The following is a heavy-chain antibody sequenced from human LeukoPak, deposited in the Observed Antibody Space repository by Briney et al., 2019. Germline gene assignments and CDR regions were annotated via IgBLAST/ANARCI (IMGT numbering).Heavy chain of an antibody. CDR3: ARGIDSSSWYAGY. J-gene: IGHJ4*02. D-gene: IGHD6-13*01. V-gene: IGHV1-2*06. Sequence: ASVKVSCKASGYTFTGYYIHWVRQAPGQGLEWMGRVNPNSGGTNYAQKFQGRVTMTRDTSISTAYMELSRLRSDDTAVYFCARGIDSSSWYAGYWGQGTLVTVSS. CDR2: VNPNSGGT. CDR1: GYTFTGYY.